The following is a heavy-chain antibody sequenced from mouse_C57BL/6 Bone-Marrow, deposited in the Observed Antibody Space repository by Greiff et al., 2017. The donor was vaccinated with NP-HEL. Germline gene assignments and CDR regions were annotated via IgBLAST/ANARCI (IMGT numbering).Heavy chain of an antibody. D-gene: IGHD1-1*01. V-gene: IGHV14-4*01. CDR1: GFNIKDDY. CDR2: IDPENGDT. CDR3: TTGGSSPYAMDY. Sequence: VQLQQSGAELVRPGASVKLSCTVSGFNIKDDYMHWVKQRPEQGLEWIGWIDPENGDTEYASKFQGKATITADTSSNTAYLQLSSLTSEDTAVDYCTTGGSSPYAMDYWGQGTSVTVSS. J-gene: IGHJ4*01.